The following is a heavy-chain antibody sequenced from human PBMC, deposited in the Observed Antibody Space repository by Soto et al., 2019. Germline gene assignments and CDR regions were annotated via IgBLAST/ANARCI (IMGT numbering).Heavy chain of an antibody. D-gene: IGHD2-15*01. J-gene: IGHJ4*02. Sequence: QVQLVESGGGVVQPGRSLRLSCAGSGFTFSNYGLHWVRQAPGKGPEWVATISYDGSNEYYADSVKGRFTISRDKSKNMLYLQMDSLRPEGTAVYYCAKDGAPRYCTRSSCHPAGAYWGQGTLVTVSS. V-gene: IGHV3-30*18. CDR2: ISYDGSNE. CDR1: GFTFSNYG. CDR3: AKDGAPRYCTRSSCHPAGAY.